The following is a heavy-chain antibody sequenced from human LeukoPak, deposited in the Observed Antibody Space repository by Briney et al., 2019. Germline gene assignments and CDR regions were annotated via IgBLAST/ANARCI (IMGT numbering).Heavy chain of an antibody. J-gene: IGHJ4*02. CDR3: ARQLVRVVISDFDH. V-gene: IGHV4-39*01. Sequence: PSETLSLTCTVSGGSISSSSYYWGWIRQPPGKGREWIVSIYYSGSTDYNPSLKSRVTISVDTSKNQFSLNLSSVTAADTAVYYCARQLVRVVISDFDHWGQGTLVTVSS. CDR2: IYYSGST. D-gene: IGHD3-10*01. CDR1: GGSISSSSYY.